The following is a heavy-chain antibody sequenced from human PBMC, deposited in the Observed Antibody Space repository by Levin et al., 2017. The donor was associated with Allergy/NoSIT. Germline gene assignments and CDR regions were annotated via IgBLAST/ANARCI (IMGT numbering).Heavy chain of an antibody. D-gene: IGHD2/OR15-2a*01. CDR3: ARRWARSSLYYFDY. V-gene: IGHV4-59*08. CDR2: IYYSGST. CDR1: GGSISSYY. J-gene: IGHJ4*02. Sequence: PSETLSLTCTVSGGSISSYYWSWIRQPPGKGLEWIGYIYYSGSTNYNPSLKSRVTISVDTSKNQFSLKLSSVTAADTAVYYCARRWARSSLYYFDYWGQGTLVTVSS.